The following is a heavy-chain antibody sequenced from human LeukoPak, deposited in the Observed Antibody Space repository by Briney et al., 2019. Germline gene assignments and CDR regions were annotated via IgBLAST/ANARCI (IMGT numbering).Heavy chain of an antibody. CDR1: GFNVSNNY. CDR3: ARDRGAAAGN. Sequence: PGGSLRLSCAAPGFNVSNNYMSWVRQAPGKGLEWVSVIYRGGSTYYADSVKGRFTMSRDNSKNTVYLQMDSLRAEDTALYYCARDRGAAAGNWGQGTLVTVSS. V-gene: IGHV3-53*01. D-gene: IGHD6-13*01. CDR2: IYRGGST. J-gene: IGHJ4*02.